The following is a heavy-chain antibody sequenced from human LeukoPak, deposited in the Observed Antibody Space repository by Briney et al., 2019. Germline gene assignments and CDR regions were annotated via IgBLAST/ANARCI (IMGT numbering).Heavy chain of an antibody. CDR3: VREVYGSGSLPDY. CDR2: ISSGDFYT. CDR1: GFTVSSNY. Sequence: AGGSLRLSCAASGFTVSSNYMNWVRQAPGKGLEWVSFISSGDFYTYYADSVKGRFTISRDNAQDTLYLQMNSLRGEDTAMYYCVREVYGSGSLPDYWGQGTLVTVSS. V-gene: IGHV3-11*05. J-gene: IGHJ4*02. D-gene: IGHD3-10*01.